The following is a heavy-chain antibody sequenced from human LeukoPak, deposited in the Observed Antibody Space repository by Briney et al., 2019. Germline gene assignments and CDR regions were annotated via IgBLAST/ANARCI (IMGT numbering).Heavy chain of an antibody. D-gene: IGHD3-16*01. CDR1: GGSVTSGTYR. CDR3: ARDHYYDGRGRFDP. V-gene: IGHV4-39*07. CDR2: VYFDGGT. J-gene: IGHJ5*02. Sequence: PSETLSLTCSVSGGSVTSGTYRWGWIRQPPGKGLEWIGSVYFDGGTHYKPSLQSRVTISVDTSKNQFSLRLSSVTAADTALYYCARDHYYDGRGRFDPWGQGTLVTVSS.